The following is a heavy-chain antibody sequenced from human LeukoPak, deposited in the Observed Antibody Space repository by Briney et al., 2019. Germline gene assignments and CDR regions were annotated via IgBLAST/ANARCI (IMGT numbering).Heavy chain of an antibody. D-gene: IGHD1-26*01. CDR3: AKWGPTELSYYFDY. V-gene: IGHV3-23*01. J-gene: IGHJ4*02. CDR2: ISGSGGST. Sequence: GGSLRLSCAASGFTFSSYAMSWVRQPPGKGLEWVSAISGSGGSTYYADSVKGRFTISRDNSKNPLYLQMNSLRPEDTAVYYCAKWGPTELSYYFDYWGQGTLVTVSS. CDR1: GFTFSSYA.